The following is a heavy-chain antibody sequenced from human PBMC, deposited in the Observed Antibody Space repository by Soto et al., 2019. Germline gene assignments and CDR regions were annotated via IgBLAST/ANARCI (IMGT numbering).Heavy chain of an antibody. D-gene: IGHD5-18*01. CDR3: VRQPYGAYRYFFDN. J-gene: IGHJ4*02. Sequence: SETLCLTCTVSGVTIISSSWWTWVRQPPGKGLEWIGEIYHSGSTNYNPSLKSRVTISVDTSNNQFSLELSSVTATDTAVYYCVRQPYGAYRYFFDNWGQGTPVTVSS. CDR2: IYHSGST. CDR1: GVTIISSSW. V-gene: IGHV4-4*02.